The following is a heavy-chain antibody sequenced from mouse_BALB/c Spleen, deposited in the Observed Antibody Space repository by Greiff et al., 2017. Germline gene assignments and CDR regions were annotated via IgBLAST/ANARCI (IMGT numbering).Heavy chain of an antibody. CDR2: ISSGGSYT. Sequence: DVKLVESGGGLVKPGGSLKLSCAASGFTFSSYTMSWVRQTPEKRLEWVATISSGGSYTYYPDSVKGRFTISRDNAKNTLYLQMSSLKSEDTAMYYCTRDHAMDYWGQGTSVTVSS. V-gene: IGHV5-6-4*01. J-gene: IGHJ4*01. CDR3: TRDHAMDY. CDR1: GFTFSSYT.